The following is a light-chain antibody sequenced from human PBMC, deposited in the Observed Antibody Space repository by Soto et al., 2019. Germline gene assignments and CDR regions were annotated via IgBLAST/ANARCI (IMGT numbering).Light chain of an antibody. J-gene: IGKJ3*01. V-gene: IGKV1-9*01. CDR2: GTF. CDR3: QHLNNYPPFT. Sequence: IQLTQPPSSLSASVGDRVSITCRASQDIQTYLAWYQQKRGEAPKLLISGTFTLQSGVPSRFNGSGSGTDFTLTISRLQPEDFATYYCQHLNNYPPFTFGPGTKVDLE. CDR1: QDIQTY.